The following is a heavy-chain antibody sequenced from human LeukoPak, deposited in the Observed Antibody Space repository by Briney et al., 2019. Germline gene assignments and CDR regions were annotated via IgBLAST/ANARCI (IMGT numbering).Heavy chain of an antibody. Sequence: ASVKVSCEASGYTFTSYGISWVRQAPGQGLEWMGWISAYNGNTNYAQKLQGRVTMTTDTSTSTAYMELRSLRSDDTAVYYCARDSSSWYYYYYGMDVWGQGTTVTVSS. CDR1: GYTFTSYG. V-gene: IGHV1-18*01. CDR3: ARDSSSWYYYYYGMDV. J-gene: IGHJ6*02. D-gene: IGHD6-13*01. CDR2: ISAYNGNT.